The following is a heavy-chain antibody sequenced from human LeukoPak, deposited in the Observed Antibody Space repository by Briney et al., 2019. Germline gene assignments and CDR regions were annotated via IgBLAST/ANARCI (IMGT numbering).Heavy chain of an antibody. CDR3: ARGIAYSSSWLASWGYYYYGMDV. Sequence: GGSLRLSCAASGFTFSSYWMHWVRQAPGKGLVWVSRINSDGSSTSYADSVKGRFTISRDNAKNTLYLQMNSLRAEDTAVYYCARGIAYSSSWLASWGYYYYGMDVWGQGTTVTVSS. CDR1: GFTFSSYW. CDR2: INSDGSST. V-gene: IGHV3-74*01. D-gene: IGHD6-13*01. J-gene: IGHJ6*02.